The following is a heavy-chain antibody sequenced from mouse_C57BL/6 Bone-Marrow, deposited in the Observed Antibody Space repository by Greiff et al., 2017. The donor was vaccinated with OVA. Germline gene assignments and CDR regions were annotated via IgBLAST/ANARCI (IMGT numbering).Heavy chain of an antibody. CDR2: IHPNSGST. Sequence: QVQLQQPGAELVKPGASVKLSCKASGYTFTSYWMHWVKQRPGQGLEWIGMIHPNSGSTNYNEKFKSKATLTVDKSSSTAYMQLSSLTSEDSAVYYCAGYYYGSSWYFDVWGTGTTVTVSS. J-gene: IGHJ1*03. D-gene: IGHD1-1*01. V-gene: IGHV1-64*01. CDR1: GYTFTSYW. CDR3: AGYYYGSSWYFDV.